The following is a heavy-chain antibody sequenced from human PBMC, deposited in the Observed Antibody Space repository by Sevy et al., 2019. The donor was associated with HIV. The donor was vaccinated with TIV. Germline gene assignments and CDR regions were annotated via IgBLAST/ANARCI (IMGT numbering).Heavy chain of an antibody. V-gene: IGHV3-7*03. Sequence: GGSLRLSCAASGFTFSSYWMSWVRHAPGKGLEWVANIKQDGSEKYYVDSVKGRFTISRDNAKNSLYLQMNSLRAEDTAVYYCARDSCEFWSGYCSYGMDVWGQGTTVTVSS. J-gene: IGHJ6*02. CDR2: IKQDGSEK. CDR1: GFTFSSYW. D-gene: IGHD3-3*01. CDR3: ARDSCEFWSGYCSYGMDV.